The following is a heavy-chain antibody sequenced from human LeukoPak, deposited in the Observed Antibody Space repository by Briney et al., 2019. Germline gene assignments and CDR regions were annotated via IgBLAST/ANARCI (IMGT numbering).Heavy chain of an antibody. CDR1: GFTFSSFA. J-gene: IGHJ4*02. V-gene: IGHV3-30*04. CDR2: ISFDGSDK. Sequence: GGSLRLSCAPPGFTFSSFAIHWVRQAPGKGLEWVAVISFDGSDKYYADAVKGRFTISRDNSENTVYLQMNSLRAEDSAVYYCPGDLDCSGYYYAYWGQGSLVTVSS. D-gene: IGHD3-22*01. CDR3: PGDLDCSGYYYAY.